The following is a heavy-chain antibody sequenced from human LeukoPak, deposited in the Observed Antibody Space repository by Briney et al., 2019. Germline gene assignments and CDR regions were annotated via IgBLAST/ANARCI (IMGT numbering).Heavy chain of an antibody. J-gene: IGHJ4*02. CDR2: ISYDGSNK. CDR3: AKDRLAVAGTFGY. V-gene: IGHV3-30*18. Sequence: GGSLRLSCAASGFTVSNKYMTWVRQAPGKGLEWVAVISYDGSNKYYADSVKGRFTISRDNSKNTLYLQMNSLRAEDTAVCYCAKDRLAVAGTFGYWGQGTLVTVSS. CDR1: GFTVSNKY. D-gene: IGHD6-19*01.